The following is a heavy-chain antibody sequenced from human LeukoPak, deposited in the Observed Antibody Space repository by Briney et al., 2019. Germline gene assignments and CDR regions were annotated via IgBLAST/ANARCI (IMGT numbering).Heavy chain of an antibody. V-gene: IGHV4-30-2*01. J-gene: IGHJ4*02. CDR2: IYHSGRT. CDR3: ARDLLWFGEAYFDY. D-gene: IGHD3-10*01. CDR1: GGSISSGDYS. Sequence: PSQTLSLTCAVSGGSISSGDYSCSWIRQPPGKGLEWIGYIYHSGRTYYNPSLKSRVTISIDRSKNQFSLKLSSVTAADTAVYYCARDLLWFGEAYFDYWGQGTLVTVSS.